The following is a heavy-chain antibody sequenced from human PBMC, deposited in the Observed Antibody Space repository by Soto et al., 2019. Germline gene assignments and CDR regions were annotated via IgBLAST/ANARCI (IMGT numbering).Heavy chain of an antibody. CDR2: IYYSGST. CDR3: ATAKNKVATRDPYYYYYYYMDV. D-gene: IGHD5-12*01. J-gene: IGHJ6*03. V-gene: IGHV4-59*01. CDR1: GGSISSYY. Sequence: NPSETLSLTCTVSGGSISSYYWSWIRQPPGKGLEWIGYIYYSGSTNYNPSLKSRVTISVDTSKNQFSLKLSSVTAADTAVYYCATAKNKVATRDPYYYYYYYMDVWGKGTTVTVSS.